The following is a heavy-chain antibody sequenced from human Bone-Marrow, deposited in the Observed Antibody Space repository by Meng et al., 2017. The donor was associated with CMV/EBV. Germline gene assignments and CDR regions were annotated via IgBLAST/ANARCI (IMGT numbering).Heavy chain of an antibody. Sequence: ASVKVSCKASGYTFTSYGISWVRQAPGQGLEWMAWINPNTGDSGYAQKFQGRLAITRDTSISTVYMELGSLRSDDTAVYYCARCCRINGPRWFDPWGQGTPVTVSS. V-gene: IGHV1-8*03. CDR3: ARCCRINGPRWFDP. D-gene: IGHD1-14*01. CDR2: INPNTGDS. CDR1: GYTFTSYG. J-gene: IGHJ5*02.